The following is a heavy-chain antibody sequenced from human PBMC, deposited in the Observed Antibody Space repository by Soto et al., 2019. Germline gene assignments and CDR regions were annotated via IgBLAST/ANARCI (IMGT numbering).Heavy chain of an antibody. CDR2: ISGSGGST. J-gene: IGHJ5*02. CDR3: AKDLSWDYYDSSGHQP. D-gene: IGHD3-22*01. Sequence: GGSLRLSCAASGFTFSSYAMSWVRQAPGKGLEWVSAISGSGGSTYYADSVKGRFTISRDNSKNTLYLQMNSLRAEDTAVYYCAKDLSWDYYDSSGHQPWGQGTLVTVSS. V-gene: IGHV3-23*01. CDR1: GFTFSSYA.